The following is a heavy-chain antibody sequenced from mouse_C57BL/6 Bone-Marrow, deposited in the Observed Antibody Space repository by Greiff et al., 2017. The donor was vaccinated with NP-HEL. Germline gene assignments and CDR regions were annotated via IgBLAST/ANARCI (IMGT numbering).Heavy chain of an antibody. Sequence: QVHVKQPGAELVMPGASVKLSCKASGYTFTSYWMHWVKQRPGQGLEWIGEIDPSDSYTTYNQKVKGKSTLTVDKSSSTAYMQLSSLTSEDSAVYYCARNYYGDYWGQGTTLTVSS. J-gene: IGHJ2*01. CDR2: IDPSDSYT. CDR3: ARNYYGDY. CDR1: GYTFTSYW. V-gene: IGHV1-69*01.